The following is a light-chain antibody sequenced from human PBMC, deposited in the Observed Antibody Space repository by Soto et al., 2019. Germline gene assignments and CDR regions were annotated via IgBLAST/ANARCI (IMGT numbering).Light chain of an antibody. CDR1: SGHNTYA. V-gene: IGLV4-69*01. Sequence: QLVLTQSPSASASLGASVKLTCTLSSGHNTYAIAWHQQQPDKGPRYLMKLNSDGSHSKGDGIPDRFSGSSSGTARYLTISRLQSEDEAYYYCQTWGPGIQVFGGGTKLTVL. CDR3: QTWGPGIQV. CDR2: LNSDGSH. J-gene: IGLJ3*02.